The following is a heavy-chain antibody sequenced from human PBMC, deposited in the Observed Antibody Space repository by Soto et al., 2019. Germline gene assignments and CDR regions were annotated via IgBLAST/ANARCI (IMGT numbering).Heavy chain of an antibody. V-gene: IGHV4-31*03. Sequence: QVQLQESGPGLVKPSQTLSLTCTVSGGSISSGGYYWSWILQHPGKGLEWIGYIYYSGSTYYNPSLKSRVTISVDTSKNQFSLKLSSVTAADTAVYYCARDRLGTNWDDAFGIWGQGTMVTVSS. D-gene: IGHD1-1*01. CDR2: IYYSGST. CDR1: GGSISSGGYY. CDR3: ARDRLGTNWDDAFGI. J-gene: IGHJ3*02.